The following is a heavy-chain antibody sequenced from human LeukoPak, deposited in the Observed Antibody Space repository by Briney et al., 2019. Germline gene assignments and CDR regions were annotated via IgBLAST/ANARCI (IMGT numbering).Heavy chain of an antibody. J-gene: IGHJ4*02. D-gene: IGHD3-9*01. CDR3: ARSTRGRYFDWLLRAWYFDY. Sequence: SETLSLTCAVYGGSFSGYYWSWIRQPPGKGLEWIGEINHSGSTNYNPSLKSRVTTSVDTSKNQFSLKLSSVTAADTAVYYCARSTRGRYFDWLLRAWYFDYWGQGTLVTVSS. V-gene: IGHV4-34*01. CDR1: GGSFSGYY. CDR2: INHSGST.